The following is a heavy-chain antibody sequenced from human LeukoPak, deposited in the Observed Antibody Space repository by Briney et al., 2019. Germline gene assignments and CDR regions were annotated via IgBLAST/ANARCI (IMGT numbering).Heavy chain of an antibody. CDR1: GFTFSNAW. D-gene: IGHD3-22*01. CDR3: TTSDDSSGPVPSYYGMDV. CDR2: IKSKTDGGTT. Sequence: PGGSLRLSCAASGFTFSNAWMSWVRQAPGKGLEWVGRIKSKTDGGTTDYAAPVKGRFTISRDDSKNTLYLQMNSLKTEDTAVHYCTTSDDSSGPVPSYYGMDVWGQGTTVTVSS. J-gene: IGHJ6*02. V-gene: IGHV3-15*01.